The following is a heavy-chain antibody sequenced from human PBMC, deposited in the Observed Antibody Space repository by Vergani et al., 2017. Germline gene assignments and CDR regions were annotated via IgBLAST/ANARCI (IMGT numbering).Heavy chain of an antibody. J-gene: IGHJ4*02. CDR3: GRGSDNYN. V-gene: IGHV3-23*01. CDR2: IKNNGDST. CDR1: GFTFSSHA. D-gene: IGHD5-24*01. Sequence: EVQLLQSEGAVGQPGGSLRLSCVASGFTFSSHAMSWVRQGHGQGLVWVSSIKNNGDSTHYADSVKGRFTISRDNSKNTLYLQMNSLRVEDTAVYYCGRGSDNYNWGQGTLVTVSS.